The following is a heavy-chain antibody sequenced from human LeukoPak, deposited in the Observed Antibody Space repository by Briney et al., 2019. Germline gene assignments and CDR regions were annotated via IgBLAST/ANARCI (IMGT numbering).Heavy chain of an antibody. Sequence: GRSLRLSCVASGFIFDDYVMHWVRQAPGKGLEWVSGIGWKSGVIAYADSVKGRFTISRDDAKNSLYLQMNSLRAEDTASYYCVKDLSFGYSAFDYWGLGTLVTVSS. CDR2: IGWKSGVI. D-gene: IGHD5-12*01. CDR3: VKDLSFGYSAFDY. J-gene: IGHJ4*02. CDR1: GFIFDDYV. V-gene: IGHV3-9*01.